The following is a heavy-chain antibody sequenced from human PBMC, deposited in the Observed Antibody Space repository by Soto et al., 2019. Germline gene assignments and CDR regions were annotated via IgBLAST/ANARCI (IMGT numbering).Heavy chain of an antibody. V-gene: IGHV3-11*06. CDR3: ARVRPDSSGSYDAFDI. CDR2: ISSSSSYT. CDR1: GFTFSDYY. J-gene: IGHJ3*02. Sequence: GGSLRLSCAASGFTFSDYYMSWIRQAPGKGLEWVSYISSSSSYTNYADSVKGRFTISRDNAKNSLYLQMNSLRAEDTAVYYCARVRPDSSGSYDAFDIWGQGTMVTVSS. D-gene: IGHD3-22*01.